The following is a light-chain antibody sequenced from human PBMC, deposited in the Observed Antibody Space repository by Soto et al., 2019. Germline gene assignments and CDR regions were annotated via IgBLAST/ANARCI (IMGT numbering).Light chain of an antibody. V-gene: IGKV1-5*03. CDR1: QSISIW. Sequence: DIQMTQSPSTLSASVGDRVTITCRASQSISIWLAWYQQKPGKAPKILIYKASSLESGVPSRFSGSGSGTEFTLTISSLQSEDYAVYFCQQYIRWPLTFGGGTKV. CDR3: QQYIRWPLT. J-gene: IGKJ4*01. CDR2: KAS.